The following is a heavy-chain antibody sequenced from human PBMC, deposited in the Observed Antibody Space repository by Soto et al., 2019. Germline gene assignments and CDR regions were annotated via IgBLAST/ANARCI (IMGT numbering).Heavy chain of an antibody. V-gene: IGHV3-33*01. J-gene: IGHJ4*02. CDR3: VRAVDTYYLDS. Sequence: QVQLVESGGSVVQPGRSLRLSCAVSGFTFSTYGMHWVRQAPGKGLEWVAVIWGDGSNKYHADSVKGRFTISRDNTKNILYLEMNGLRAEETAVYYCVRAVDTYYLDSGGQGTLVTVSS. CDR1: GFTFSTYG. D-gene: IGHD3-9*01. CDR2: IWGDGSNK.